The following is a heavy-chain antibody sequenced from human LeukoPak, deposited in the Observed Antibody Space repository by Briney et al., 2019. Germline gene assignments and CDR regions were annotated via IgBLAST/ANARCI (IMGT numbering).Heavy chain of an antibody. D-gene: IGHD6-19*01. Sequence: GGSLRLSCAASGFTFSNAWMSWVRHAPGKGLEWVGRIKSKTDGGTTDYAAPVKGRFTISRDDSKNTLYLQMNSLRAEDTAVYYCAKGPLIAVAGTTWDYWGQGTLVTFSS. CDR2: IKSKTDGGTT. CDR3: AKGPLIAVAGTTWDY. V-gene: IGHV3-15*01. J-gene: IGHJ4*02. CDR1: GFTFSNAW.